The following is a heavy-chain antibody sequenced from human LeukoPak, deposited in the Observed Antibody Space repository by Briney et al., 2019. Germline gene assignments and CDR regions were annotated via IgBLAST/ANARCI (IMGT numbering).Heavy chain of an antibody. CDR2: IFYSGTT. CDR3: ARFRVYGGFDP. Sequence: SETLSLTCTVSGGSISSYYWSWIRQPPGKGLEWIGYIFYSGTTNYNPSLKSRVTISVDTSKNQFSLKLSSVTAADTAVYYCARFRVYGGFDPWGQGTLVTVSS. D-gene: IGHD3-16*01. CDR1: GGSISSYY. J-gene: IGHJ5*02. V-gene: IGHV4-59*01.